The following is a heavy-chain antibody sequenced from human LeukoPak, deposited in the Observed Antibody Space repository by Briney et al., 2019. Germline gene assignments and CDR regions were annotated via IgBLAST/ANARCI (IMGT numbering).Heavy chain of an antibody. CDR1: GGSFNGYY. V-gene: IGHV4-34*01. J-gene: IGHJ4*02. Sequence: LSETLSLTCAVYGGSFNGYYWSWIRQPPGKGRECIAEINHSGSTNYNPSLKTRVTTSVDTSKNQFSLKLSSVTAADTAVYYCARRYMVRGVYDLFFDSWGQGTLVTVSS. D-gene: IGHD3-10*01. CDR2: INHSGST. CDR3: ARRYMVRGVYDLFFDS.